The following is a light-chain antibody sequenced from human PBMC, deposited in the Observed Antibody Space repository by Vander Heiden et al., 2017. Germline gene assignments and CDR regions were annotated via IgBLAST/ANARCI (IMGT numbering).Light chain of an antibody. CDR3: HQYGSSPQT. CDR2: IAS. CDR1: QSVKSRY. Sequence: IVLTQSPGTLSLSPGERATPSCRASQSVKSRYLAWYQQKPGQAPRLLIYIASSRATGIPDRFSGSGSGTDFTLTISRLEPEDFAVYYCHQYGSSPQTFGQGTKLEIK. J-gene: IGKJ2*01. V-gene: IGKV3-20*01.